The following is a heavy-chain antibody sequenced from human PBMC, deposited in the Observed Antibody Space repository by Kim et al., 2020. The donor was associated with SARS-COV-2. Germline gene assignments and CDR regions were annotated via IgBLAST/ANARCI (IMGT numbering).Heavy chain of an antibody. Sequence: FQGRVTMTRDTSTSTVYMELSSLRSEDTAVYYCARSEIDIVVVPAALSDYWGQGTLVTVSS. J-gene: IGHJ4*02. D-gene: IGHD2-2*01. CDR3: ARSEIDIVVVPAALSDY. V-gene: IGHV1-46*01.